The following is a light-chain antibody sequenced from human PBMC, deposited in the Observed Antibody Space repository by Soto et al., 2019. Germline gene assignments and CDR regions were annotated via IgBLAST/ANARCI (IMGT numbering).Light chain of an antibody. CDR3: QQANSFPLT. V-gene: IGKV1-6*01. CDR1: QGIRND. Sequence: AIQMTQSPSSLSASVGDRVTITCRASQGIRNDLGRYQQRPGKAPKLLIYAASSLESGVPSRFSGSGSGTDFTLTISSLQPEDFATYYCQQANSFPLTFGGGTKVDIK. J-gene: IGKJ4*01. CDR2: AAS.